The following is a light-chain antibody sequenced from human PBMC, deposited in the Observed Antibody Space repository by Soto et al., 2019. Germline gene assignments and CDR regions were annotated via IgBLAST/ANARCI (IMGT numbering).Light chain of an antibody. CDR1: NIGSKS. CDR3: QVWHSGVDWV. J-gene: IGLJ2*01. CDR2: DDN. V-gene: IGLV3-21*02. Sequence: SYELTQPPSVSVAPGQTASITCGGNNIGSKSVHWYQQKPGQAPVLVVYDDNDRPSGIPERFSGSDSGNTATLTISRVEAGDEADYYCQVWHSGVDWVFGGGTKLTVL.